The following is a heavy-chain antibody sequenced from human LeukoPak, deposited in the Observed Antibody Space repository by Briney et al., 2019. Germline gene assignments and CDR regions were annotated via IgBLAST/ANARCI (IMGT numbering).Heavy chain of an antibody. J-gene: IGHJ4*02. CDR2: TSSSDAGT. D-gene: IGHD3-10*01. CDR1: GFTLSSYA. CDR3: AKDSISVVRGVISPWD. V-gene: IGHV3-23*01. Sequence: GGSLRLSCAASGFTLSSYAMSWVRQAPGKGLEWVSATSSSDAGTYYAESVRGRFTISRDNSKNTLFLQMNSLRAEDAAVYYCAKDSISVVRGVISPWDWGQGTLVTVSS.